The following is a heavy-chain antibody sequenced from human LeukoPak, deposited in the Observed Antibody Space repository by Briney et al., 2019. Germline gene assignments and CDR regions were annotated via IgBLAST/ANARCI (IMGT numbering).Heavy chain of an antibody. J-gene: IGHJ4*02. CDR3: ARFGSY. D-gene: IGHD3-10*01. CDR2: INRSGNT. CDR1: GGSFSGYY. V-gene: IGHV4-34*01. Sequence: SETLSLTCAVYGGSFSGYYWSWIRQPPGKGLEWIGEINRSGNTNYNPSLKSRVTISVDTSKSQFSLKLTSVTAADTAVYYCARFGSYWGQGTLVTVSS.